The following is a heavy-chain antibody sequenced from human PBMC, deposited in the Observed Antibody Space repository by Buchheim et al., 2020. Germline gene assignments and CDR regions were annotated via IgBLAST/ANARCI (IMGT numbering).Heavy chain of an antibody. J-gene: IGHJ6*02. CDR1: GFTFSSYA. Sequence: EVQLVESGGGLVQPGGSLRLSCVASGFTFSSYAMSWVRQAPGKGLEWVSVTSGSGGSAYHADSVKGRITISRDNSNNTLYLQMNSLRAEDTAVYYCAKELLPSYYYYGMDVWGQGTT. V-gene: IGHV3-23*04. CDR3: AKELLPSYYYYGMDV. CDR2: TSGSGGSA. D-gene: IGHD1-26*01.